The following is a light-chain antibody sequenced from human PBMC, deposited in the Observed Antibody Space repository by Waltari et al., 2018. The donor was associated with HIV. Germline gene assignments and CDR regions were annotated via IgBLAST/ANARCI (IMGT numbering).Light chain of an antibody. J-gene: IGLJ3*02. CDR1: RFNIGYNY. CDR2: ENK. CDR3: EAWDSGLSAWV. V-gene: IGLV1-51*01. Sequence: SVLTQAPSVSAAPGLKVAIACSGSRFNIGYNYVSWYQRFPGTSRKLLVYENKKRPSGVPDRFSGSKSGTPATLGITGLQSGDEAGYYCEAWDSGLSAWVFGGGTKLTVL.